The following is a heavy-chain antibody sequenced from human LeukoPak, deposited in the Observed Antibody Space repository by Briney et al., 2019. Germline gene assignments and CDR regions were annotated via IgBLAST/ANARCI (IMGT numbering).Heavy chain of an antibody. V-gene: IGHV3-43*02. CDR1: GFTFSDYN. D-gene: IGHD3-22*01. J-gene: IGHJ4*02. Sequence: PGGSLRLSCAASGFTFSDYNMNWVRQAPGKGLEWVSLISGDGGSTYYADSVKGRFTISRDNSKNSLYLQMNSLRTEDTALYYCAKDRYYDSSGYYSPGDWGQGTLVTVSS. CDR2: ISGDGGST. CDR3: AKDRYYDSSGYYSPGD.